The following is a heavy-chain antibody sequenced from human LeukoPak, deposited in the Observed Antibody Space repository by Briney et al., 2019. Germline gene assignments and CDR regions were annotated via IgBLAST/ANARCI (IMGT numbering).Heavy chain of an antibody. D-gene: IGHD3-9*01. CDR3: ARCDILTGYYRWAGHYYYYGMDV. CDR1: GGSFSGYY. CDR2: INHSGST. J-gene: IGHJ6*02. Sequence: SETLSLTCAVYGGSFSGYYWSWIRQPPGKGLEWIGEINHSGSTNYNPSLKSRVTISVDTSKNQFSLKLSSVTAADTAVYYCARCDILTGYYRWAGHYYYYGMDVWGQGTTVTVSS. V-gene: IGHV4-34*01.